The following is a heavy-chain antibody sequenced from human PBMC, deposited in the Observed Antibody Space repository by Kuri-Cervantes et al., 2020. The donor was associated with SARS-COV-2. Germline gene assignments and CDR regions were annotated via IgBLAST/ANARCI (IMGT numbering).Heavy chain of an antibody. V-gene: IGHV1-8*03. CDR3: ASRRGFLAYNDAFDI. D-gene: IGHD3-3*01. Sequence: GGSLRLSCKASGYTFTSYDINWVRQATGQGLEWMGWMNPNSGNTGYAQKFQGRVTITRNTSISTAYMELSSLGSEDTAVYYCASRRGFLAYNDAFDIWGQGTMVTVSS. CDR1: GYTFTSYD. CDR2: MNPNSGNT. J-gene: IGHJ3*02.